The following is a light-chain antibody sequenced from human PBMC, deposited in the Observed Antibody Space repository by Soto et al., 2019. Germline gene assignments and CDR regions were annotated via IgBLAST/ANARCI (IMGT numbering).Light chain of an antibody. CDR3: QQSYTTPLYT. V-gene: IGKV1-39*01. J-gene: IGKJ2*01. CDR2: AAS. CDR1: QSISNY. Sequence: IQMTQSPSSLSAFVGDRVTITCRASQSISNYLNWYQQKPGKAPQLLIYAASSLQSGVPSRFSGSGSGTDFTLTISSLQPEDFATYYCQQSYTTPLYTFGQVTKLEVK.